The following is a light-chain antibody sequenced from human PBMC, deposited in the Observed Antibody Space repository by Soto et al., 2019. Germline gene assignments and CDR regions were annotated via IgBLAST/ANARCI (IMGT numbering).Light chain of an antibody. Sequence: IQVTQSPSSLSASVGDRVTITCRASQGITSYLAWYQQKPGKAPKLLIYAASALQTGVSSRFSGSGYGTDFALTISNLQPEDFATYVCQQLYSYPLTFGGGTTVE. CDR3: QQLYSYPLT. J-gene: IGKJ4*01. V-gene: IGKV1-9*01. CDR2: AAS. CDR1: QGITSY.